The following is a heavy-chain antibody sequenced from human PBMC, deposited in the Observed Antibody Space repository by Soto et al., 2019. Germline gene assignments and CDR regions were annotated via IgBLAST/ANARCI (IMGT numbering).Heavy chain of an antibody. J-gene: IGHJ4*02. CDR2: IIPIFGTA. Sequence: QVQLVQSGAEVKKPGSSVKVSCKASGGTFSSYAISWVRQAPGQGLEWMGGIIPIFGTANYAQKFQGRVTITADESTSTAYMEPSSLRSEDTAVYYCARPLEPTIFGVVIELDYWGQGTLVTVSS. CDR1: GGTFSSYA. V-gene: IGHV1-69*01. D-gene: IGHD3-3*01. CDR3: ARPLEPTIFGVVIELDY.